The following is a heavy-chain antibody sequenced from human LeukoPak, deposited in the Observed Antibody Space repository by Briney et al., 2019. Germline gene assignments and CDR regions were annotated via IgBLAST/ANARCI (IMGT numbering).Heavy chain of an antibody. CDR2: IYWNDDK. V-gene: IGHV2-5*01. Sequence: SGPTLVNPTQTLTLTCTFPGFSLSTGGVGVGWIRQPPGKALEWLVAIYWNDDKRYSPSLQSRLTITKDTSKNQVVFTMTNMDPVDTATYYCAHTPGGYCGGGRCHTPYQFDYWGQGTLVTVSS. J-gene: IGHJ4*02. CDR1: GFSLSTGGVG. D-gene: IGHD2-15*01. CDR3: AHTPGGYCGGGRCHTPYQFDY.